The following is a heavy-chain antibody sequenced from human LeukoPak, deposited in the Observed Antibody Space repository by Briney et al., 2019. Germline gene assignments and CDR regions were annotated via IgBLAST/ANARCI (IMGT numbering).Heavy chain of an antibody. Sequence: GASVKVSCKASGGTFSSYAISWVRQAPGQGLEWMGGIIPIFGTANYAQKFQGRVTITADESTSTAYMELSSLRSEDTAVYYCARDGSLYYYYYYMDVWGKGTTVTVSS. CDR2: IIPIFGTA. CDR1: GGTFSSYA. V-gene: IGHV1-69*13. J-gene: IGHJ6*03. CDR3: ARDGSLYYYYYYMDV. D-gene: IGHD6-13*01.